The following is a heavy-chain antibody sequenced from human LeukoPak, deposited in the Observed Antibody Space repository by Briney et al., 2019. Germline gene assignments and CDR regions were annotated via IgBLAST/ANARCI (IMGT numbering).Heavy chain of an antibody. D-gene: IGHD4-11*01. CDR2: ISSSSSYI. CDR3: ARDSPMTTLPTDAFDI. J-gene: IGHJ3*02. Sequence: AGGSLRLSCAASGFTFDDYGMSWVRQAPGKGLEWVSSISSSSSYIYYADSVKGRFTISRDNAKNSLYLQMNSLRAEDTAVYYCARDSPMTTLPTDAFDIWGQGTMVTVSS. CDR1: GFTFDDYG. V-gene: IGHV3-21*01.